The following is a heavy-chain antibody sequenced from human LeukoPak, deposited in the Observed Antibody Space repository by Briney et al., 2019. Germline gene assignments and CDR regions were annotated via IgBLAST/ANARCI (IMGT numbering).Heavy chain of an antibody. V-gene: IGHV4-39*07. CDR1: GGSISSSSYY. Sequence: SETLSLTCTVSGGSISSSSYYWGWIRQPPGKGLEWIGSIYYSGSTYYNPSLKSRVTISVDTSKNQFSLKLSSVTAADTAVYYCAGWFQPYMYYFDYWGQGTLVTVSS. CDR3: AGWFQPYMYYFDY. D-gene: IGHD2-15*01. J-gene: IGHJ4*02. CDR2: IYYSGST.